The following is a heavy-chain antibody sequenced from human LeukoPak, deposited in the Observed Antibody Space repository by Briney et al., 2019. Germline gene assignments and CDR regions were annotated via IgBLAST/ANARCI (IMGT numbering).Heavy chain of an antibody. V-gene: IGHV3-21*01. Sequence: PGGSLRLSCAASGFTFSDYNMNWVRQAPGKGLEWVSYISSTSTYIYYADSLKGRFTISRDNAKNSVYLQMNSLRADDTAVYYCARVLNYFEYWGQGTLVTVSS. J-gene: IGHJ4*02. CDR3: ARVLNYFEY. CDR2: ISSTSTYI. CDR1: GFTFSDYN.